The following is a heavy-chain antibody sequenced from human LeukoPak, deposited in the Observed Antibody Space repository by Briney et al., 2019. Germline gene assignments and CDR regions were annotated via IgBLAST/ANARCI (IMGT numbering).Heavy chain of an antibody. CDR3: ARDPDAVASHLDY. CDR1: GFTFSSYE. Sequence: PGGSLGLSCAASGFTFSSYEMNWFRQAPGKGLEWISYISSGGSTMYYADSVKGRFTISRDNAKNSLSLQMDSLRADDTAVYYCARDPDAVASHLDYWGQGTLVTVSS. V-gene: IGHV3-48*03. CDR2: ISSGGSTM. J-gene: IGHJ4*02.